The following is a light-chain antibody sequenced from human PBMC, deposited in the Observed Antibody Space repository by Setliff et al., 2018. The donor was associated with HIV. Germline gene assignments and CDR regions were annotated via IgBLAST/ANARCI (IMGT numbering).Light chain of an antibody. J-gene: IGLJ1*01. V-gene: IGLV2-14*01. CDR3: SSYTGSSTLGV. Sequence: QSVLTQPASVSGSPGQSITISCTGTSSDVSGYNFVSWYQQHPGKAPKLIIYEVSNRPSGVSNRFSGSKSGNTASLTISGLQAEDEADYYCSSYTGSSTLGVFGTGTKVTVL. CDR2: EVS. CDR1: SSDVSGYNF.